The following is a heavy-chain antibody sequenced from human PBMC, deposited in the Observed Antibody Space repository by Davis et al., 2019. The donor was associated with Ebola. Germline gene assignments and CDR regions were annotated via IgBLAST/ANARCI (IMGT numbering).Heavy chain of an antibody. V-gene: IGHV1-18*01. CDR2: ISAYNGNT. CDR3: ARGHSIVATTPDYYYYGMDV. Sequence: AASVTVSCKASGYTFTSYGISWVRQAPGQGLEWMGWISAYNGNTNYAQKLQGRVTMTTDTSTSTAYMELSSLRSEDTAVYYCARGHSIVATTPDYYYYGMDVWGQGTTVTVSS. J-gene: IGHJ6*02. CDR1: GYTFTSYG. D-gene: IGHD5-12*01.